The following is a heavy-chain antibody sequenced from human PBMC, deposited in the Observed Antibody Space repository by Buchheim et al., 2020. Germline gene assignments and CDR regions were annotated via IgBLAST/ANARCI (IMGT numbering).Heavy chain of an antibody. Sequence: QVQLQESGPGLVKPSPTLSLTCSVSGGSMSNGDYYWSWIRQPPGKGLEWIGYIYYSGSTDYNPSLKSRVTISVDMSKNQFSLKLSSVTAADTAVYYCARASGYYGSGSYYRLNLNWIDPWGQGTL. V-gene: IGHV4-30-4*01. CDR2: IYYSGST. CDR3: ARASGYYGSGSYYRLNLNWIDP. CDR1: GGSMSNGDYY. D-gene: IGHD3-10*01. J-gene: IGHJ5*02.